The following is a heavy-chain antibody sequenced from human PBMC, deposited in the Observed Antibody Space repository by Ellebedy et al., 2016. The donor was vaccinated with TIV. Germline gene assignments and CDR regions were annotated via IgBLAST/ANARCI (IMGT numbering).Heavy chain of an antibody. V-gene: IGHV4-59*01. J-gene: IGHJ3*02. Sequence: MPSETLSLTCTVSGGSISSYYWSWIRQPPGKGLEWIGYIYYSGSTNYNPSLKSRVTISVDTSKNQFSLKLSSVTAANTAVYYCARDGDGHYFDSFDIWGQGTRVTVSS. CDR1: GGSISSYY. CDR3: ARDGDGHYFDSFDI. CDR2: IYYSGST. D-gene: IGHD5-24*01.